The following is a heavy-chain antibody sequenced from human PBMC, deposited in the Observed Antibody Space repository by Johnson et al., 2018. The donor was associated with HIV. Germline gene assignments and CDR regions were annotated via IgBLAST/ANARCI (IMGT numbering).Heavy chain of an antibody. Sequence: QVQLVESGGGLVQPGGSLRLSCAASGFTFSSYAMHWVRQAPGKGLEWVAVISYDGSNKYYADSVTGRFTISRDNSKNTLYLQMNSLRAEDTAVYYCARENSSGYHDAFDIWGQGTLVTVSS. J-gene: IGHJ3*02. CDR3: ARENSSGYHDAFDI. V-gene: IGHV3-30-3*01. D-gene: IGHD3-22*01. CDR1: GFTFSSYA. CDR2: ISYDGSNK.